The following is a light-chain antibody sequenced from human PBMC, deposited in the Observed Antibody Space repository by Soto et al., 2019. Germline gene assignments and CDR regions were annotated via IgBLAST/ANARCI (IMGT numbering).Light chain of an antibody. CDR3: ESHDSGLSTYG. J-gene: IGLJ1*01. Sequence: QSLLTPPPSVSGAPGQRVTISCTGSISNIGAGYDVHWYQLLPGTAPKLLIYGHTNLPSWVPDRFSGSRSGTSASLAITGLQAGDEVDYYCESHDSGLSTYGLGTGTKV. CDR2: GHT. CDR1: ISNIGAGYD. V-gene: IGLV1-40*01.